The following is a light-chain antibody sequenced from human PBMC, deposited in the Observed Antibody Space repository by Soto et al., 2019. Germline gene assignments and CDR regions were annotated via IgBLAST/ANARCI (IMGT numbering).Light chain of an antibody. Sequence: DIVMTQSPLSLPVTPGEPASISCTSSQSLLYIDGYNYLDWYLQKPGQPPQLLIYSASNRASGVPDRFSGSGSGTDFTLRISRFEAEDVGVYFCMQARQTPFTFGPGTKVDIK. CDR1: QSLLYIDGYNY. V-gene: IGKV2-28*01. CDR3: MQARQTPFT. CDR2: SAS. J-gene: IGKJ3*01.